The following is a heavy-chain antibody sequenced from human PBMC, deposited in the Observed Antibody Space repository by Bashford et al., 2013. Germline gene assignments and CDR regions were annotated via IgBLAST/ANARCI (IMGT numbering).Heavy chain of an antibody. V-gene: IGHV3-23*01. D-gene: IGHD2-2*01. CDR3: ARHCSSNNCYDYGMDV. CDR1: GFIFSNHG. CDR2: IGDGGSPT. J-gene: IGHJ6*02. Sequence: GSLRLSCAASGFIFSNHGMSWVRQAPGKGLEWVSSIGDGGSPTYYADSVKGRFTISRDNAKNSLDLQMNSLRAEDTAVYYCARHCSSNNCYDYGMDVWGQGTTVTVSS.